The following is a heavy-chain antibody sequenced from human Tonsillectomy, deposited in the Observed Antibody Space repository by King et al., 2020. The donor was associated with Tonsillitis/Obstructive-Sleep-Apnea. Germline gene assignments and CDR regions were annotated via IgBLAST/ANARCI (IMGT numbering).Heavy chain of an antibody. Sequence: QLQESGPGLVKPSETLSLTCTVSGGSISSYYWSWIRQPPGKGLEWIGYIYYSGSTNYNPSLKSRVTISVDTSKNQFSLKLSSVTAADTAVYYCARDSLDIVVVPAAYRGGWFDPWGQGTLVTVSS. D-gene: IGHD2-2*01. CDR3: ARDSLDIVVVPAAYRGGWFDP. CDR1: GGSISSYY. J-gene: IGHJ5*02. V-gene: IGHV4-59*01. CDR2: IYYSGST.